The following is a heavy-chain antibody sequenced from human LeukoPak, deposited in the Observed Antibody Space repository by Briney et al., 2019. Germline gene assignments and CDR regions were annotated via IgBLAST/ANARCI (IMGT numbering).Heavy chain of an antibody. CDR1: GGSITTHY. Sequence: SETLSLTCSVSGGSITTHYWSWIRRPPGKGLEWIGHIYYSGGPNYNPSLKSRVTISVDTSKNQFSLKLSSLTAADTGVYYCAKNRYSLNNWGQGTLVTVSS. CDR2: IYYSGGP. V-gene: IGHV4-59*11. J-gene: IGHJ4*02. D-gene: IGHD5-18*01. CDR3: AKNRYSLNN.